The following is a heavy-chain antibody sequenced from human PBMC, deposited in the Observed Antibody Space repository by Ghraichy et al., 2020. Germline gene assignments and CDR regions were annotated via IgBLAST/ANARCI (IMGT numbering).Heavy chain of an antibody. CDR3: AKGYSSSWNGVNWFDP. J-gene: IGHJ5*02. CDR2: ISWNSGSI. D-gene: IGHD6-13*01. V-gene: IGHV3-9*01. Sequence: SLNISCAASGFTFDDYAMHWVRQAPGKGLEWVSGISWNSGSIGYADSVKGRFTISRDNAKNSLYLQMNSLRAEDTALYYCAKGYSSSWNGVNWFDPWGQGTLVTVSS. CDR1: GFTFDDYA.